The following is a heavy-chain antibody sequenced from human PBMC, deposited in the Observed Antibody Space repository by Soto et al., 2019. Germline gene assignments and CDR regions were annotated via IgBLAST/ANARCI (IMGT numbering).Heavy chain of an antibody. D-gene: IGHD3-22*01. V-gene: IGHV4-34*01. J-gene: IGHJ4*02. CDR3: ARSRSWLPRNYFDY. CDR2: INHSGST. Sequence: QVQLQQWGAGLLKPSETLSLTCAVYGGSFSGYYWSWIRQPPGKGLEWIGEINHSGSTNYNPSLKSRVTISVDTSTNQFSLKLSSVTAADTAVYYCARSRSWLPRNYFDYWGQGTLVTVSS. CDR1: GGSFSGYY.